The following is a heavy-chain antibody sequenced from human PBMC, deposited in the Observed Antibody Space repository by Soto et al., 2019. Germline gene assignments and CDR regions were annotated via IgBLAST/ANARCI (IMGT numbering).Heavy chain of an antibody. Sequence: SETLSLTCTVSGGSISSGHYYWSWIRQPPGKGLEWSGNIYFRGSTYYSPSLKGRGTISVDTSKNQFSLKLSSVTAADTAVYYCARIYDSSGYVDYWGQGTLVTVSS. D-gene: IGHD3-22*01. V-gene: IGHV4-30-4*01. J-gene: IGHJ4*02. CDR1: GGSISSGHYY. CDR2: IYFRGST. CDR3: ARIYDSSGYVDY.